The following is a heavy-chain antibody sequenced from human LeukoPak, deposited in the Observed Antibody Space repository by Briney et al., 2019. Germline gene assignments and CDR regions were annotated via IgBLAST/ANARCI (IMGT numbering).Heavy chain of an antibody. Sequence: PSQTLSLTCTVSGASISIGFYYCSWIRQHPGKGLEWIGDIYYSGSTYYNPSLKSRATMSVDTSKNQFSLKLSSVTAADTAVYYCARGPYRNSFDYWGQGTLVTVSS. V-gene: IGHV4-31*03. D-gene: IGHD4-11*01. CDR2: IYYSGST. CDR1: GASISIGFYY. J-gene: IGHJ4*02. CDR3: ARGPYRNSFDY.